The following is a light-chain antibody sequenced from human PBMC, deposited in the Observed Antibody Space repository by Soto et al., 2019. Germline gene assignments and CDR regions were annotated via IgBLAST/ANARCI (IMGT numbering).Light chain of an antibody. Sequence: EIVLTQSPGTLSLSPGERATLSCRASQSVSNNYLAWYQQKPGQAPRLLIYGASNRATGVPDRFSGSGSGTDFTLTISRVEPEDFAIYFCQQYGSSPGTFGQGTKVDIK. V-gene: IGKV3-20*01. J-gene: IGKJ1*01. CDR3: QQYGSSPGT. CDR2: GAS. CDR1: QSVSNNY.